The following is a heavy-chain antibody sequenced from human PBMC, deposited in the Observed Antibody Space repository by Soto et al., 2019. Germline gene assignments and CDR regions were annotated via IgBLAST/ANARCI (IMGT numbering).Heavy chain of an antibody. J-gene: IGHJ5*02. CDR1: GDRFSSYW. CDR3: ARHGSIGGRRNWFDT. D-gene: IGHD6-6*01. Sequence: PRESLQISCKGSGDRFSSYWIGWVRQMPGKGLEWMGIIYPGDSDTRYSPSFQGQVTISADKSITTAYMQWSSLKASDTGIYYCARHGSIGGRRNWFDTWGQGIQVTVPQ. V-gene: IGHV5-51*01. CDR2: IYPGDSDT.